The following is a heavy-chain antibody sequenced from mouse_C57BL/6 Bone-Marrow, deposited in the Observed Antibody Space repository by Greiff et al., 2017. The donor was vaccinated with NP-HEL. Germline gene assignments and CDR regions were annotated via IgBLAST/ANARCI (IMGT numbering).Heavy chain of an antibody. D-gene: IGHD3-2*02. V-gene: IGHV1-64*01. CDR2: IHPNSGST. J-gene: IGHJ3*01. CDR3: ARRGAQATSAWFAY. Sequence: VQLQQPGAELVKPGASVKLSCKASGYTFTSYWMHWVKQRPGQGLEWIGMIHPNSGSTNYNEKFKSKATLTVDKSSSTAYMQLSSLTSEDSAVYYCARRGAQATSAWFAYWGQGTLVTVSA. CDR1: GYTFTSYW.